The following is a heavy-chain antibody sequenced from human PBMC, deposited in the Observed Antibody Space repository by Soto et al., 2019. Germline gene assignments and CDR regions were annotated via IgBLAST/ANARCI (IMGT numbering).Heavy chain of an antibody. D-gene: IGHD1-26*01. V-gene: IGHV1-69*13. J-gene: IGHJ4*02. CDR2: IIPIFGTA. Sequence: SVNVSCKASGGTFSSYAISWVRQAPGQGLEWMGGIIPIFGTANYAQKFQGRVTITADESTSTAYMELSSLRSEDTAVYYCARGGSYYASPPDYWGQGTLVTVYS. CDR3: ARGGSYYASPPDY. CDR1: GGTFSSYA.